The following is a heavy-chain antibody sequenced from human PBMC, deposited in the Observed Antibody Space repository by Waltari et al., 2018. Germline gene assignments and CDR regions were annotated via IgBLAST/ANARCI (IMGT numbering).Heavy chain of an antibody. J-gene: IGHJ4*02. V-gene: IGHV1-2*02. D-gene: IGHD6-19*01. CDR2: ISPNSGGT. Sequence: QVQLVQSGAEVKKPGASVKVSCKASGYTFTDYYIHWVRQAPGQGLEWMGWISPNSGGTNYAQKLQGRVTMTRDTSISTAYMGLSRLRSDDTAVYYCARDQWMVPSGWGQGTLVTVSS. CDR3: ARDQWMVPSG. CDR1: GYTFTDYY.